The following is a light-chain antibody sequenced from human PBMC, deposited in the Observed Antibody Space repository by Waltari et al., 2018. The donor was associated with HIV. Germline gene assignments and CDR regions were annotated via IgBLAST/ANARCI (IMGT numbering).Light chain of an antibody. CDR2: DAS. CDR1: QDISNY. CDR3: QQYDNLPIT. J-gene: IGKJ5*01. V-gene: IGKV1-33*01. Sequence: DIQMAQSPSSLSASVGERVTITCQASQDISNYLTWYQQKPGKAPKLLIYDASNLETGVPSRFSGSGSGTDFTFTISSLQPEDIATYYCQQYDNLPITFGQGTLLETK.